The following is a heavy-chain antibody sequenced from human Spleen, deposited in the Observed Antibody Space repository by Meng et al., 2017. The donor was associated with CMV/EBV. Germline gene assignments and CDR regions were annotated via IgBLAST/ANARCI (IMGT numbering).Heavy chain of an antibody. Sequence: GESLKISCAASGFTFSSYSMNWVRQAPGKGLEWVSSISSSSSYIYYADSVKGRFTISRDNAKNSLYLQMNSLRAEDTAVYYCARDPHFGALDHWGQGTLVTVSS. V-gene: IGHV3-21*01. J-gene: IGHJ4*02. CDR2: ISSSSSYI. CDR1: GFTFSSYS. CDR3: ARDPHFGALDH. D-gene: IGHD3-10*01.